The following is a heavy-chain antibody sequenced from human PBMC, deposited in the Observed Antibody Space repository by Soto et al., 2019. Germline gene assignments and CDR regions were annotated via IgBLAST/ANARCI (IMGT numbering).Heavy chain of an antibody. Sequence: EVQLLESGGGLVQPGGSLRLSCAASGFTFSSYAMSWVRQAPGKGLEWVSAISGGGGSTYYADSVKGRFTISRDNSKNALYLQMNSLRAEDTAVYYCAKDLDPQFTRPAAILYYFDYWGQGTLVTVSS. CDR2: ISGGGGST. CDR3: AKDLDPQFTRPAAILYYFDY. V-gene: IGHV3-23*01. CDR1: GFTFSSYA. J-gene: IGHJ4*02. D-gene: IGHD2-2*01.